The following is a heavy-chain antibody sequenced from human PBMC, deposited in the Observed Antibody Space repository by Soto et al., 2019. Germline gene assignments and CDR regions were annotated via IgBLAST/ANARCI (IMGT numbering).Heavy chain of an antibody. CDR2: IYYSGST. V-gene: IGHV4-61*01. CDR1: GGSVSSGSYY. CDR3: ARGRTSWFDP. J-gene: IGHJ5*02. Sequence: PSETLSLTCTASGGSVSSGSYYWSWIRQPPGKGLEWIGYIYYSGSTNYNPSLKSRVTISVDTSKNQFSLKLSSVTAADTAVYYCARGRTSWFDPWGQGTLVTVSS.